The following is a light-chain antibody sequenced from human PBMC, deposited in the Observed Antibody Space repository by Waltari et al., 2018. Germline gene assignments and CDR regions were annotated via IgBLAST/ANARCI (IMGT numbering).Light chain of an antibody. V-gene: IGKV3-15*01. CDR2: GAS. J-gene: IGKJ1*01. Sequence: DIVLTQSPATLSVSPGARPTLSCRASQSIDTYLAWYQPKPGQAPRLLIYGASTRATGISARCTGSGSGTEFTITISSLQSEDCAVYYWQQYNRWRTFGQGTKVEIK. CDR1: QSIDTY. CDR3: QQYNRWRT.